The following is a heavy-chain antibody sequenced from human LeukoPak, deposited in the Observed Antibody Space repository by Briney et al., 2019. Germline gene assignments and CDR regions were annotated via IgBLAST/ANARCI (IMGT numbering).Heavy chain of an antibody. CDR1: GFSFSSYW. CDR2: IKQEGSEK. D-gene: IGHD6-19*01. V-gene: IGHV3-7*01. CDR3: ARGFRGWYAEGFDC. J-gene: IGHJ4*02. Sequence: GGSLRLSCAASGFSFSSYWMSWVRQPPGRGLEWVANIKQEGSEKYYVHSVKGRSTISRDNAKNTLYLQMNSLRAEDTAVYCCARGFRGWYAEGFDCWGQGTVVTVSS.